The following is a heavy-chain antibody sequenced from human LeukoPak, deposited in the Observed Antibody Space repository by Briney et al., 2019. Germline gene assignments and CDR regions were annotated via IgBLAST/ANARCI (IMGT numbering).Heavy chain of an antibody. CDR1: GGFINSSSYY. V-gene: IGHV4-39*01. D-gene: IGHD2-2*01. Sequence: PSETLSLTCTVSGGFINSSSYYWGWIRQPPGKGLEWIGSIYYSGSTYYNPSLKSRVTISVDTSKNQFSLKLKSVIAADTAVYYCARRVLMRSSSSRFDYWGQGTLVTVSS. J-gene: IGHJ4*02. CDR3: ARRVLMRSSSSRFDY. CDR2: IYYSGST.